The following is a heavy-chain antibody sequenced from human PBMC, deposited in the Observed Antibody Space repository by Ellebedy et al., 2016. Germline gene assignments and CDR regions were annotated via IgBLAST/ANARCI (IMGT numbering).Heavy chain of an antibody. J-gene: IGHJ5*02. D-gene: IGHD5-18*01. V-gene: IGHV4-34*01. Sequence: SETLSLTXAVYGGSFSGYYWSWLRQPPGKGLEWIGEINHSGSTNYNPSLKSRVTISVDTSKNQFSLKLSSVTAADTAVYYCARGLGGFSYGPNWSNPWGQGTLVTVSS. CDR2: INHSGST. CDR3: ARGLGGFSYGPNWSNP. CDR1: GGSFSGYY.